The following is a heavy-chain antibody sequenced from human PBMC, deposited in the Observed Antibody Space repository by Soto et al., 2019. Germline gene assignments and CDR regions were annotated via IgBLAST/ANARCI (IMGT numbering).Heavy chain of an antibody. Sequence: EVQLLESGGCLVQPGGSLRLSCAASGFTFGSYAINWVRQAPGKGLEWVSAIGGDGRHTYYADSLKGRFTISRDNSKNTLYLQINSLIADDKSVYYCATGTTGITDFDSWGQGTLVNVSS. CDR2: IGGDGRHT. D-gene: IGHD1-1*01. CDR1: GFTFGSYA. J-gene: IGHJ4*02. V-gene: IGHV3-23*01. CDR3: ATGTTGITDFDS.